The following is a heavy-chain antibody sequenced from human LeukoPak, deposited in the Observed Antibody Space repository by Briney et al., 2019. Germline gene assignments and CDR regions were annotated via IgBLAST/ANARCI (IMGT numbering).Heavy chain of an antibody. CDR2: ISSSGSTI. Sequence: QPGGSLRLSCAASGFTFSSYEMNGVRQAPGKGLEWVSYISSSGSTIYYADSVKGRFTIPRHNAKNSLYLQMNSLRAEDTAVYYCAELSITMIGGVWGKGTTVTVSS. J-gene: IGHJ6*04. CDR1: GFTFSSYE. CDR3: AELSITMIGGV. D-gene: IGHD3-10*02. V-gene: IGHV3-48*03.